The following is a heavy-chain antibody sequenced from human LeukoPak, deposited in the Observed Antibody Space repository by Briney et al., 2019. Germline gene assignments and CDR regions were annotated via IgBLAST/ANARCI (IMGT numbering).Heavy chain of an antibody. CDR3: AKEWSYDFWSGEYYFDY. CDR1: GFTFSSYA. D-gene: IGHD3-3*01. J-gene: IGHJ4*02. Sequence: SGGSLRLSCAASGFTFSSYAMSWVRQAPGKGLEWVSAISGSGGSTYYADSVKGRFTISRDNSKNTLYLQMNSLRAEDTAVYYCAKEWSYDFWSGEYYFDYWGQGTLVTVSS. CDR2: ISGSGGST. V-gene: IGHV3-23*01.